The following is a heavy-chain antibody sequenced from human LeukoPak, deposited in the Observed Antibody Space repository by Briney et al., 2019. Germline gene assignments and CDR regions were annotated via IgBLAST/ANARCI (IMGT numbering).Heavy chain of an antibody. J-gene: IGHJ5*02. D-gene: IGHD3-10*01. CDR1: GFTFSSYA. CDR2: ISGSGGST. V-gene: IGHV3-23*01. CDR3: AKDQRYYYGSGTADNWFDP. Sequence: PGGSLRLSCAASGFTFSSYAMSWVRQAPGKGLEWVSAISGSGGSTYYADSVKGRFTTSRDNSKNTLYLQMNSLGAEDTAVYYCAKDQRYYYGSGTADNWFDPWGQGTLVTVSS.